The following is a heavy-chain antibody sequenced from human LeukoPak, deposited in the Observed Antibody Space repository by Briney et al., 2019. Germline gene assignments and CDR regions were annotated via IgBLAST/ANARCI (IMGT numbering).Heavy chain of an antibody. CDR3: ASDDFWSGYSSFDY. V-gene: IGHV1-2*02. D-gene: IGHD3-3*01. J-gene: IGHJ4*02. CDR1: GYTFTGYY. CDR2: INPNSGGT. Sequence: ASVKVSCKASGYTFTGYYMHWVRQAPGQGLEWMGWINPNSGGTNYAQKFQGRVTMTRDTSISTAYMELSRLRSDDTAVYYCASDDFWSGYSSFDYWGQGTLVTVSS.